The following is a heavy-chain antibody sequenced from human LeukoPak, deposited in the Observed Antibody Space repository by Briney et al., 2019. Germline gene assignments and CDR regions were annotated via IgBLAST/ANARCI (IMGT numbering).Heavy chain of an antibody. CDR2: IDSSSTI. V-gene: IGHV3-69-1*01. CDR1: GFTVSNNY. Sequence: GGSLRLSCAASGFTVSNNYMSWVRQAPGKGLEWVSYIDSSSTIYYADSVKGRFTISRDNAKNSLYLQLNSLRAEDTAVYYCARGPYDYGEYIDYWGQGTLVTVSS. D-gene: IGHD4-17*01. J-gene: IGHJ4*02. CDR3: ARGPYDYGEYIDY.